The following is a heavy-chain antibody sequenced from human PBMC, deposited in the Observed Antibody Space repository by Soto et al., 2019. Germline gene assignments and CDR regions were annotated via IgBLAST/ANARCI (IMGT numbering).Heavy chain of an antibody. V-gene: IGHV1-18*04. J-gene: IGHJ4*02. CDR3: ARDSKYYDYVWGSYRHHDY. CDR1: GYTFTSYG. CDR2: ISAYNGNT. D-gene: IGHD3-16*02. Sequence: ASVKVSCKASGYTFTSYGISWVRQAPGQGLEWMGWISAYNGNTNYAQKLQGRVTMTTDTSTSTAYMELRSLRSDDTAVYYCARDSKYYDYVWGSYRHHDYWGQGTLVTVSS.